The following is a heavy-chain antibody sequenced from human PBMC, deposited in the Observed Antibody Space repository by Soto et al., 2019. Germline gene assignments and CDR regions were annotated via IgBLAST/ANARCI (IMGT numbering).Heavy chain of an antibody. V-gene: IGHV1-18*01. Sequence: ASVKVSCKASGYTFTSYGISWVRQAPGQGLEWMGWISAYNGNTNYAQKLQGRVTMTTDTSTSTAYMELRSLRSDDTAVYYCARAVLGPPDLWRRYPSGGMDVWGQGTTVTVSS. D-gene: IGHD3-3*01. CDR2: ISAYNGNT. CDR1: GYTFTSYG. CDR3: ARAVLGPPDLWRRYPSGGMDV. J-gene: IGHJ6*02.